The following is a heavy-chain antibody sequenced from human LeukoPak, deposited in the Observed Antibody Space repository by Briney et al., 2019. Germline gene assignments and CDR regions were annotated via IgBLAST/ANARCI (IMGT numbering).Heavy chain of an antibody. CDR3: ARGDGVIMKY. CDR2: IKTDGSST. D-gene: IGHD3-10*01. Sequence: GGSLRLSCAGSGDSWMHWVRQVPGKGLVRVSRIKTDGSSTSYADSVKGRFTISNGNAENTLYLQMNSLRAEDTAVYYCARGDGVIMKYWGQGTLVTVSS. J-gene: IGHJ4*02. CDR1: GDSW. V-gene: IGHV3-74*01.